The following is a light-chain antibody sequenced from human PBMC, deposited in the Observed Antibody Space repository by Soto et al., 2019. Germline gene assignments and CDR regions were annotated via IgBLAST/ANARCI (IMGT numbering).Light chain of an antibody. CDR3: QHYNNWPPIT. V-gene: IGKV3-20*01. J-gene: IGKJ5*01. CDR1: QSVGSSY. CDR2: GAS. Sequence: EIVLTQSPGTLSLSPGERATLSCRASQSVGSSYSAWYQHKPDQAPRLLIYGASSRATGIPDRFSGSGSGTDFTLTISRLEPEDFAVYYCQHYNNWPPITFG.